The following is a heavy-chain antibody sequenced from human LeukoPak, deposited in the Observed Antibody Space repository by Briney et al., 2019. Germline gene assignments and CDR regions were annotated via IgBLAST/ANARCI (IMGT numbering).Heavy chain of an antibody. V-gene: IGHV3-30*02. CDR3: AKDRGGDCSGGRCDYYYYYMDV. J-gene: IGHJ6*03. CDR2: IWYDGSKK. CDR1: GFTFSNYG. Sequence: GGSLRLSCAASGFTFSNYGKHWVRQAPGKGLEWVALIWYDGSKKYYADSVKGRFTISRDNSKNTLYLQMNTLRAEDTAVYYCAKDRGGDCSGGRCDYYYYYMDVWGKGTTVTVSS. D-gene: IGHD2-15*01.